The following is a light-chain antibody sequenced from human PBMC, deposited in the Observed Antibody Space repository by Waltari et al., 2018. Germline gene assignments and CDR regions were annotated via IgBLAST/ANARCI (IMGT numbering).Light chain of an antibody. Sequence: EIVLTQSPGTLSLSPGERVTLSCRASQTVTRNFLAWYQQTPGQAPRLLIYGASIRATGIPDRFSGSGSGTDFTLTISRLEPEDFAVYYCHQYDSSPRTFGQGTKVEIQ. V-gene: IGKV3-20*01. CDR3: HQYDSSPRT. CDR1: QTVTRNF. CDR2: GAS. J-gene: IGKJ1*01.